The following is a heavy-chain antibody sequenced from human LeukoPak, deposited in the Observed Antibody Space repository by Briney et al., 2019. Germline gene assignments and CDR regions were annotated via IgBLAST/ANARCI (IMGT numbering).Heavy chain of an antibody. J-gene: IGHJ4*02. CDR1: GGSFSGYY. V-gene: IGHV4-34*01. CDR2: INHSGST. D-gene: IGHD3-10*01. Sequence: SETLSLTCAVYGGSFSGYYWSWIRQPPGKGLEWIGEINHSGSTNYNPSLKSRVTISVDTSKNQFSLKLSSVTAADTAVYYCARVAYYYGSGSYGLDYWGQGTLVTVSS. CDR3: ARVAYYYGSGSYGLDY.